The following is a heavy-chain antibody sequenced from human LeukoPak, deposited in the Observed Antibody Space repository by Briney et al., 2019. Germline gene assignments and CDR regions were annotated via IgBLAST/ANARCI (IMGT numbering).Heavy chain of an antibody. D-gene: IGHD6-6*01. V-gene: IGHV1-18*04. CDR2: ISAYNGNT. J-gene: IGHJ4*02. CDR3: ARGEQLAVVAYYFDY. Sequence: GASVKVSCKASGYTSTSYGISWVRQAPGQGLEWMGWISAYNGNTNYAQKLQGRVTMTTDTSTSTAYMELRSLRSDDTAVYYCARGEQLAVVAYYFDYWGQGTLVTVSS. CDR1: GYTSTSYG.